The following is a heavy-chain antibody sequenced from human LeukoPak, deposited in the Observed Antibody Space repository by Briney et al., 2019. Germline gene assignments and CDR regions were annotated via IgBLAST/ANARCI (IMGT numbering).Heavy chain of an antibody. J-gene: IGHJ4*02. Sequence: GGSLRLSCAASGFTFSSYGMRWVRQAPGKGLEWVAFIRYDGSNKYYEDSVKGRFTISRDNSKNTLDLQMNSLRAEDTAVYYCAKYRFDYWGQGTLVTVSS. D-gene: IGHD1-26*01. CDR1: GFTFSSYG. V-gene: IGHV3-30*02. CDR2: IRYDGSNK. CDR3: AKYRFDY.